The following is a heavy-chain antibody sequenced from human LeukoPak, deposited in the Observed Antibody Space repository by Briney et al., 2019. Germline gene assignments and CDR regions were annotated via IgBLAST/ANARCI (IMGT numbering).Heavy chain of an antibody. CDR2: INPSRNT. CDR3: ARDRGCSGGSCYHGQSGFFDY. V-gene: IGHV4-34*01. D-gene: IGHD2-15*01. CDR1: GGSFSGYY. J-gene: IGHJ4*02. Sequence: SETLSLTCAVFGGSFSGYYWNWIRQPPGKGLEWIGQINPSRNTNYNPSLKSRVTISVDTSKKQFSLKLSSVTAADTAVYYCARDRGCSGGSCYHGQSGFFDYWGQGTLVTVSS.